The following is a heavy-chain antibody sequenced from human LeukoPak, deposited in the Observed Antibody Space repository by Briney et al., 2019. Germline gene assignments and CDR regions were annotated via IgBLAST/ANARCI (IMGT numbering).Heavy chain of an antibody. Sequence: PGGSLRLSCAASGFTFSSYSMNWVRQAPGKGLEWVSYISSSSTTIYYADSVKGRFTISRDNSKNTLYLQMNSLRAEDTAVYYCARDDSYYGSGNLDYWGQGTLVTVSS. CDR3: ARDDSYYGSGNLDY. CDR1: GFTFSSYS. V-gene: IGHV3-48*01. CDR2: ISSSSTTI. D-gene: IGHD3-10*01. J-gene: IGHJ4*02.